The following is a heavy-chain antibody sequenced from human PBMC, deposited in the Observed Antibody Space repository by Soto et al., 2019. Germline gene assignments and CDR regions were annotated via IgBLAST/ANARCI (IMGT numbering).Heavy chain of an antibody. CDR1: GYTFTSYY. Sequence: ASVKVSCKASGYTFTSYYMHWVRQAPGQGLEWMGVINPSGGTTIDPQKFQGRVTVTRDTSTSTVYMELSSLRSDDTAVYYCARDWQFGYWGQGTLVTVSS. J-gene: IGHJ1*01. CDR3: ARDWQFGY. D-gene: IGHD3-16*01. V-gene: IGHV1-46*01. CDR2: INPSGGTT.